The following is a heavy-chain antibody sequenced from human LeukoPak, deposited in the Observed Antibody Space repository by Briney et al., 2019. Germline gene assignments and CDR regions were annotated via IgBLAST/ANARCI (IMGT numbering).Heavy chain of an antibody. CDR1: GDSVSINSAA. Sequence: SPTLSLTFAISGDSVSINSAAWNWIRQSPSRGLEWLGSTYFRSKWYNDYAVTVKSRITIQPYTSKDQFSLQLNSVTPEDTAVYYCAKSTGPVAYWGRGTLVTVSS. V-gene: IGHV6-1*01. D-gene: IGHD1-14*01. J-gene: IGHJ4*02. CDR2: TYFRSKWYN. CDR3: AKSTGPVAY.